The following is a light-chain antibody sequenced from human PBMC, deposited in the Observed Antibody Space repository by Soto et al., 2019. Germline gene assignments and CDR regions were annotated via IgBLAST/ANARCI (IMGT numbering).Light chain of an antibody. V-gene: IGKV2-28*01. CDR1: QSLLHSNGYNY. CDR2: LGS. J-gene: IGKJ4*01. Sequence: ALSLSPLSLPVTPGEPASISCRSSQSLLHSNGYNYLDWYLQKPGQSPQLLIYLGSNRASGVPDRFSGSGSGTDFTLKISRVEAEDVGVYYCMQALQTPLTFGGGTKVDIK. CDR3: MQALQTPLT.